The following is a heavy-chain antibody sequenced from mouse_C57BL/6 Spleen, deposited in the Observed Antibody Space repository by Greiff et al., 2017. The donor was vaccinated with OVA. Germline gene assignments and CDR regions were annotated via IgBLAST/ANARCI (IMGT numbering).Heavy chain of an antibody. CDR3: ARSGPTPPGAMDY. D-gene: IGHD1-1*01. V-gene: IGHV1-18*01. CDR1: GYTFTDSN. Sequence: EVQLQQSGPELVKPGASVKIPCKASGYTFTDSNMDWVKQSHGKSLEWIGDINPNNGGTIYNQKFKGKATLTVDKSSSTAYMELRSLTSEDTAVYYCARSGPTPPGAMDYWGQGTSVTVSS. CDR2: INPNNGGT. J-gene: IGHJ4*01.